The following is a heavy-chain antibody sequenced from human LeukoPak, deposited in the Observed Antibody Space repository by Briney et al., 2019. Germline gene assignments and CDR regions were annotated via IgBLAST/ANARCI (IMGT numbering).Heavy chain of an antibody. J-gene: IGHJ4*02. CDR1: GFTFSSYT. CDR2: ITGSSDST. CDR3: ARNARITMVQGVPY. D-gene: IGHD3-10*01. V-gene: IGHV3-23*01. Sequence: GGSLRLSCAASGFTFSSYTMTWVRQAPGKGLEWVSGITGSSDSTYYADSVKGRFTISRDNSKNTLFLQMNSLRAEDTAVYYCARNARITMVQGVPYWGQGTLVTVSS.